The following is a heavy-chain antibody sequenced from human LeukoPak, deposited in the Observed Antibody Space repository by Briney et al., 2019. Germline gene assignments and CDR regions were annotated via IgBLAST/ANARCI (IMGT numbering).Heavy chain of an antibody. J-gene: IGHJ4*02. CDR3: ARDVVARPPPSFDY. CDR2: ISSSSSYI. Sequence: GGSLRLSCAASGFTFGSYSMNWVRQAPGKGLEWVSSISSSSSYIYYADSVKGRFTISRDNAKNSLYLQMNSLRAEDTAVYYCARDVVARPPPSFDYWGQGTLVTVSS. D-gene: IGHD2-15*01. CDR1: GFTFGSYS. V-gene: IGHV3-21*01.